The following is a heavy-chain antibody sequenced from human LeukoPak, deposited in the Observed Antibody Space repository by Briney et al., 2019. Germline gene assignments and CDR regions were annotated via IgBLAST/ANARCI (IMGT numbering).Heavy chain of an antibody. Sequence: PGGSLRLSCAASGFTFGSFTTSWVRQAPGRSLEWVSAIRGTDTNTYYADSVRGRFTISRDNSNNTLFLQMNGLRAEDTAVYYCAKAGFYYGSGNMSPLGIGYFTMDVWGQGTTVTVSS. CDR1: GFTFGSFT. CDR2: IRGTDTNT. D-gene: IGHD3-10*01. J-gene: IGHJ6*02. V-gene: IGHV3-23*01. CDR3: AKAGFYYGSGNMSPLGIGYFTMDV.